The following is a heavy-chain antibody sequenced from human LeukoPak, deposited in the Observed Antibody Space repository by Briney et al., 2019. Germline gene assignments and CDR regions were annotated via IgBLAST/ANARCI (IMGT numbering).Heavy chain of an antibody. D-gene: IGHD3-3*01. Sequence: ASVKVSCKASGYTFTSYGISWVRQAPGQGPEWMGWISAYNGNTNYAQKLQGRVTMTTDTSTSTAYMELRSLRSDDTAVYYCATAINDFWSGTFDYWGQGTLVTVSS. CDR1: GYTFTSYG. J-gene: IGHJ4*02. V-gene: IGHV1-18*01. CDR3: ATAINDFWSGTFDY. CDR2: ISAYNGNT.